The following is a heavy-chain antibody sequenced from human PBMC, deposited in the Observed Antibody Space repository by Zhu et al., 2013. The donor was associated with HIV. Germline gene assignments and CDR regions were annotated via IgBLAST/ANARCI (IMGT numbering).Heavy chain of an antibody. J-gene: IGHJ6*03. CDR2: INPSGGNT. Sequence: QVHLVQSGAEVKKPGASVKVSCKASGYTFTGYYIHWVRQAPGQGLEWMGIINPSGGNTRYAQKFQGRVTMTRDTSTSTVYMELSSLRSEDTAVYYCARDRCTSASCYVYYYNYYMDVWGKGTTVTVSS. V-gene: IGHV1-46*01. D-gene: IGHD2-2*01. CDR1: GYTFTGYY. CDR3: ARDRCTSASCYVYYYNYYMDV.